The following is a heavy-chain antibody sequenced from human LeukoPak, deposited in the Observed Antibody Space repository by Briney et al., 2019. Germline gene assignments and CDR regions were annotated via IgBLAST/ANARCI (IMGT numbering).Heavy chain of an antibody. CDR3: ARGGIAEDFDY. CDR1: GYTFTSYY. D-gene: IGHD6-13*01. J-gene: IGHJ4*02. V-gene: IGHV1-2*06. CDR2: INPNSGDT. Sequence: ASVKVSCKASGYTFTSYYMDLVRQAPGQGLEWMGRINPNSGDTNYAQKFQGSVTMARDTSISTAYMELSRLRSDDTAVYYCARGGIAEDFDYWGQGTLVTVSS.